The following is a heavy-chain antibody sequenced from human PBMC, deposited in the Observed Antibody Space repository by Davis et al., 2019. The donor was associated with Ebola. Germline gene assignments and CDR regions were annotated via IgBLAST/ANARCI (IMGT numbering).Heavy chain of an antibody. J-gene: IGHJ4*02. V-gene: IGHV1-69*06. D-gene: IGHD5-24*01. CDR3: ARGRDGFTYDY. Sequence: SVKVSCKASGGTFSSFAISWVRQAPGQGLEWMGGIIPIFGTANYAQKFQGRVTITADKSTSTAYMELSSLRYEDTAVYYCARGRDGFTYDYWGQGTLVTVSS. CDR2: IIPIFGTA. CDR1: GGTFSSFA.